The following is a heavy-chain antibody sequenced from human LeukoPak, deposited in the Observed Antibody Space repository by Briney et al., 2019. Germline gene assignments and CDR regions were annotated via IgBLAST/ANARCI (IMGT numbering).Heavy chain of an antibody. J-gene: IGHJ3*02. V-gene: IGHV3-11*04. CDR2: ISSSGSTI. D-gene: IGHD6-25*01. Sequence: GGSLRLSCAASGFTFSDYYMSWIRQAPGKGLEWVSYISSSGSTIYYADSVKGRFTISRDNAKNSLYLQMNSLRAEDTAVYYCARDSRSCRSSDCRGDAFDIWGRGTMVTVSS. CDR1: GFTFSDYY. CDR3: ARDSRSCRSSDCRGDAFDI.